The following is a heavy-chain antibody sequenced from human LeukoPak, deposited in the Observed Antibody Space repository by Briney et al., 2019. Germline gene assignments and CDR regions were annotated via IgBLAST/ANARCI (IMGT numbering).Heavy chain of an antibody. CDR1: GYTFTSYG. D-gene: IGHD6-13*01. V-gene: IGHV7-4-1*02. CDR3: ARGSETAAAGMDV. CDR2: INTNTGNP. J-gene: IGHJ6*03. Sequence: GASVKVSCKASGYTFTSYGISWVRQAPGQGLEWMGWINTNTGNPAYAQGFTGRFVLSLDTSVSTAYLQISSLKAEDTAVYYCARGSETAAAGMDVWGKGTTVTISS.